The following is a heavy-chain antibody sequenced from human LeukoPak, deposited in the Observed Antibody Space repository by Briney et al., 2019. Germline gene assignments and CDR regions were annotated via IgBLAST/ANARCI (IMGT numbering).Heavy chain of an antibody. CDR1: GFTFSTYS. Sequence: GGSLRLSCAASGFTFSTYSMNWVRQAPGKGLEWVSSISSSSSCIYYADSVKGRFTISRDNAENSLYLQMNSLRADDTAVYYCARAGGSTVPHSDYWGQGTLVTVSS. CDR2: ISSSSSCI. J-gene: IGHJ4*02. D-gene: IGHD4-17*01. CDR3: ARAGGSTVPHSDY. V-gene: IGHV3-21*01.